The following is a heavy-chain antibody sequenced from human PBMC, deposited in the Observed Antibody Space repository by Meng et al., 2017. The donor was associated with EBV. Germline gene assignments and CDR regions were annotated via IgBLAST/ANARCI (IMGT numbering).Heavy chain of an antibody. D-gene: IGHD2-21*02. CDR2: ISAYNGNT. CDR3: ACRGDRTDY. J-gene: IGHJ4*02. CDR1: GSTFTSYG. V-gene: IGHV1-18*01. Sequence: QRQRVESGAVVQKPGAYVTVPFKASGSTFTSYGISWVRQAPGQGLEWMGWISAYNGNTNYAQKLQGRVTMTTDTSTSTADMELRSLRSDNTAVYYCACRGDRTDYWGQGTLVTVSS.